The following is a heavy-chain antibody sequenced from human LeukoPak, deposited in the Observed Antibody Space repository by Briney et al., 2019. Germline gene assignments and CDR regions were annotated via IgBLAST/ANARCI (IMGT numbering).Heavy chain of an antibody. CDR2: IYYSGST. D-gene: IGHD3-22*01. J-gene: IGHJ4*02. V-gene: IGHV4-59*01. CDR1: GGSISSYY. CDR3: ARTYDSGAEGLDY. Sequence: SETLSLTCTVSGGSISSYYWSWIRQPPGKGLEWIGYIYYSGSTNYNPSLKSRVTISVDTSKNQFSLKLSSVTAADTAVYYRARTYDSGAEGLDYWGQGTLVTVSS.